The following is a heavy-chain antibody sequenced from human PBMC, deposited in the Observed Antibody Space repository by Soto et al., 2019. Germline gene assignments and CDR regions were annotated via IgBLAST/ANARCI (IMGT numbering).Heavy chain of an antibody. CDR2: IERHGNDK. CDR1: GFIFGFYW. D-gene: IGHD4-17*01. V-gene: IGHV3-7*03. J-gene: IGHJ4*02. Sequence: EVHLEESGGDLVQPGGSLRISCAASGFIFGFYWMTWVRQAPGKGLEWVANIERHGNDKYYVDSVTGRFTIYRDNAKNSLFLQMNDLRAEDTAVYFCARIRATDYEIDYWGQGTLVTVSS. CDR3: ARIRATDYEIDY.